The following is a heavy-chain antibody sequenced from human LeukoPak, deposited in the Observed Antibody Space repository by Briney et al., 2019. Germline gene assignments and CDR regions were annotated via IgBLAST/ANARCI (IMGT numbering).Heavy chain of an antibody. CDR1: GYTFTSYG. D-gene: IGHD2-2*01. CDR2: ISAYNGNT. Sequence: ASVKVSCKASGYTFTSYGISWVRQAPGQGLEWMGWISAYNGNTNYAQKLQGRVTMTTDTSTSTAYMELRSLRSDDTAVYYCARRALIVVVPAAISVFDIWGQGTMVTVSS. J-gene: IGHJ3*02. V-gene: IGHV1-18*01. CDR3: ARRALIVVVPAAISVFDI.